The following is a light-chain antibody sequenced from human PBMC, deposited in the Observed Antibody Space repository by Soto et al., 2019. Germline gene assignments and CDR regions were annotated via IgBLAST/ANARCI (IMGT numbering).Light chain of an antibody. CDR2: EVS. V-gene: IGLV2-14*01. J-gene: IGLJ1*01. Sequence: QSALTQPASVSGSPGQSITISCTGTSSDVGAYIHVSWYQHHPGKAPKLMIYEVSNRPSGLSDRFSGSKSGNTASLTISGLQAEDEADYYCCSYTVSTTFVFGSGTKLTVL. CDR3: CSYTVSTTFV. CDR1: SSDVGAYIH.